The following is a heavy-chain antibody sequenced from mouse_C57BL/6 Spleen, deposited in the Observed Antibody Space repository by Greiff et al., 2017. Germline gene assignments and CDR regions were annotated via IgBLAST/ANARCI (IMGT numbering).Heavy chain of an antibody. CDR2: IYPGDGDT. J-gene: IGHJ4*01. D-gene: IGHD6-5*01. CDR1: GYAFSSYW. CDR3: ASPYDFYAMDY. Sequence: QVQLKQSGAELVKPGASVKISCKASGYAFSSYWMNWVKQRPGKGLEWIGQIYPGDGDTNYNGKFKGKATLTADKSSSTAYMQLSSLTSEDSAIYFCASPYDFYAMDYWGQGTSVTVSS. V-gene: IGHV1-80*01.